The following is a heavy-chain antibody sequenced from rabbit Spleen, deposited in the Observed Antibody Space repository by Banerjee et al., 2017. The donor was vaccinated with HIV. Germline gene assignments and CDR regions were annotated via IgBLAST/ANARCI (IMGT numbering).Heavy chain of an antibody. CDR2: IDIGSRDFS. V-gene: IGHV1S45*01. CDR3: ARETAYEDYGRYQL. J-gene: IGHJ4*01. D-gene: IGHD2-1*01. CDR1: GVSFNDKDV. Sequence: QEQLEESGGGLVKPEGSLTLTCEASGVSFNDKDVMCWVRQAPGKGLEWIACIDIGSRDFSYYASWAKGRFTISKTSSTTVTLQMTSLTAADTATYFCARETAYEDYGRYQLWGPGTLVTVS.